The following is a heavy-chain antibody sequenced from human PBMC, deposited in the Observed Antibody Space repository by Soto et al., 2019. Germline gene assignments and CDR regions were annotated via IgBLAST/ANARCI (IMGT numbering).Heavy chain of an antibody. CDR1: GFTLSNAW. D-gene: IGHD4-17*01. CDR2: IKRKTDGRTT. V-gene: IGHV3-15*01. J-gene: IGHJ4*02. CDR3: ATDTDYGDYFDY. Sequence: EVQLVESGGGLVQPGGSLRLSCAASGFTLSNAWMSWVRQAPGEGLEWVGRIKRKTDGRTTDYAAPVKGRFTISRDDSKNMLYLQMHSLKTEDTAVYYCATDTDYGDYFDYWGQGTLVTVSS.